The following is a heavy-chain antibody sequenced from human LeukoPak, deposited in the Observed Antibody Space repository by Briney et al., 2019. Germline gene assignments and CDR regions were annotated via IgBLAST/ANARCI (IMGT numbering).Heavy chain of an antibody. CDR1: GFTFSSYA. J-gene: IGHJ6*03. CDR2: ISYDGSNK. D-gene: IGHD4-17*01. V-gene: IGHV3-30*04. Sequence: PGGSLRLSCAASGFTFSSYAMHWVRQAPGKGLEWVAVISYDGSNKYYADSVKGRFTISRDNSKNTLYLQMNSLRAEDTAVYYCARDGGDYTVGNYYYYMDVWGKGTTVTVSS. CDR3: ARDGGDYTVGNYYYYMDV.